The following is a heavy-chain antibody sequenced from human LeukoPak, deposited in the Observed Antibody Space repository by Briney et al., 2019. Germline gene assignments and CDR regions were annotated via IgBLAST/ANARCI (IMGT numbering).Heavy chain of an antibody. CDR2: IYPRDGST. CDR1: GYTFTSNY. J-gene: IGHJ4*02. Sequence: EASVKVSCKASGYTFTSNYIHWVRQAPGQGLEWMGMIYPRDGSTSYAQKFQGRVTVTRDTSTSTVHMELSGLRSEDTAVYYCARRYFDYWGQGTLVTVSS. V-gene: IGHV1-46*01. CDR3: ARRYFDY.